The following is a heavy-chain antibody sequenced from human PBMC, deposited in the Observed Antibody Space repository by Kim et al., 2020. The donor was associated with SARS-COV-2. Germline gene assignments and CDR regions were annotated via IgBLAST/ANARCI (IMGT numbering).Heavy chain of an antibody. D-gene: IGHD5-18*01. CDR3: AKRGVDAVMGRLCDY. J-gene: IGHJ4*02. CDR2: ITGNGAVT. CDR1: GFTFSTYG. Sequence: GGSLRLSCAASGFTFSTYGMSWVRQAPGKGLEWVSAITGNGAVTYYADSVKGRFAISRDNSKNTLYLQMNSLRAEDTAIYYCAKRGVDAVMGRLCDYWGQRTLVTVSS. V-gene: IGHV3-23*01.